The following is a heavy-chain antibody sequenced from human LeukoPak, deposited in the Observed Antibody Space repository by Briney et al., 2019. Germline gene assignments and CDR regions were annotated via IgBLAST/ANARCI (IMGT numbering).Heavy chain of an antibody. J-gene: IGHJ3*01. Sequence: SSVKVSCKASGYTFSSYGISWVRQAPGQGLEWMGWISGYTGNTNYAQKLQCRVTMTTDASTTTASMKLRSLRSDDTLVYYCARDFLQFDSSEKYYEDTFDVWGQGTMVTVSS. CDR2: ISGYTGNT. CDR1: GYTFSSYG. CDR3: ARDFLQFDSSEKYYEDTFDV. D-gene: IGHD3-22*01. V-gene: IGHV1-18*01.